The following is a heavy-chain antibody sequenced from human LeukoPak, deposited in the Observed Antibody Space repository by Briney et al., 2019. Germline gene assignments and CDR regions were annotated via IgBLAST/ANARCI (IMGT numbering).Heavy chain of an antibody. J-gene: IGHJ6*03. CDR1: GYTFTSYY. V-gene: IGHV1-69*05. Sequence: GASVKVSCKASGYTFTSYYMHWVRQAPGQGLEWMGGIIPIFGTANYAQKFQGRVTITTDESTSTAYMELSSLRSEDTAVYYCARGLTTLTTRYYYLDVWGKGTTVTVSS. CDR3: ARGLTTLTTRYYYLDV. D-gene: IGHD4-11*01. CDR2: IIPIFGTA.